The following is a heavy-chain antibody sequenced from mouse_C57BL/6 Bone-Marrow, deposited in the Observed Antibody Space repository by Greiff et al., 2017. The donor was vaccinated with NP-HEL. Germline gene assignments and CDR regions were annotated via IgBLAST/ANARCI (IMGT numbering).Heavy chain of an antibody. Sequence: VKLQESGAELVRPGTSVKVSCKASGYAFTNYLIEWVKQRPGQGLEWIGVINPGSGGTNYNEKFKGKATLTADKSSSTAYMQLSSLTSEDSAVYFCARWGGRGFAYWGQGTLVTVSA. J-gene: IGHJ3*01. D-gene: IGHD3-3*01. CDR2: INPGSGGT. CDR3: ARWGGRGFAY. CDR1: GYAFTNYL. V-gene: IGHV1-54*01.